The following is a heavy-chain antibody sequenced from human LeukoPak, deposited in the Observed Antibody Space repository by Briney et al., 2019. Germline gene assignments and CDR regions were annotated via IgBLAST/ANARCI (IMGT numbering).Heavy chain of an antibody. J-gene: IGHJ4*02. D-gene: IGHD5-18*01. Sequence: PSETLSLTCTVSGGSISSYYWSWIRQPPGKGLEWIGYIYYSGSTNYSPSLKSRVTISVDTSKNQFSLKLSSVTAADTAVYYCARVRLWPIFDYWGQGTLVTVSS. V-gene: IGHV4-59*01. CDR2: IYYSGST. CDR1: GGSISSYY. CDR3: ARVRLWPIFDY.